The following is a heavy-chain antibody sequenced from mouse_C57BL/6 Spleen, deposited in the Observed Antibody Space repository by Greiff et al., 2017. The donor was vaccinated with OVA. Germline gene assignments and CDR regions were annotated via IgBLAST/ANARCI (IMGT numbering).Heavy chain of an antibody. Sequence: VQLQQPGAELVMPGASVKLSCKASGYTFTSYWMHWVKQRPGQGLEWIGEIDPSDSYTNYNQKFKGKSTLTVDKSSSTAYMQLSSLTSEDSAVYYCTTVVATRDFDYWGQGTTLTVSS. V-gene: IGHV1-69*01. CDR1: GYTFTSYW. CDR3: TTVVATRDFDY. D-gene: IGHD1-1*01. J-gene: IGHJ2*01. CDR2: IDPSDSYT.